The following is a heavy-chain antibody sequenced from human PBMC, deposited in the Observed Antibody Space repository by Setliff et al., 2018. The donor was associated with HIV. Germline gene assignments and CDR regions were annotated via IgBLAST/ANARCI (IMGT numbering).Heavy chain of an antibody. D-gene: IGHD3-22*01. V-gene: IGHV4-34*01. CDR1: GGSFSGYY. CDR3: ARGTPHYYDSRYIQH. J-gene: IGHJ1*01. Sequence: PETLSLTCAVYGGSFSGYYWSWIRQPPGKWLEWIGEINHIGSNNYNPYLKSRVTISVDTSNNQFSLKLSSLTTTDPAVYYCARGTPHYYDSRYIQHWGQGTLVTVSS. CDR2: INHIGSN.